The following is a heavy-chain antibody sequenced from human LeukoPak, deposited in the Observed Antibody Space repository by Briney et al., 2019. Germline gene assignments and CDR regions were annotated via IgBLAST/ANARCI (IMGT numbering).Heavy chain of an antibody. Sequence: ASVKVSCKASGYTFSSYDIKWVRQATGQGLEWMGCMNPNSGNTGYAQKFQGRVTMTRNTSISTAYMELSSLKSEDTAVYYCARGPLAVDDYWGQGALVTVSS. D-gene: IGHD6-19*01. J-gene: IGHJ4*02. CDR1: GYTFSSYD. CDR2: MNPNSGNT. V-gene: IGHV1-8*01. CDR3: ARGPLAVDDY.